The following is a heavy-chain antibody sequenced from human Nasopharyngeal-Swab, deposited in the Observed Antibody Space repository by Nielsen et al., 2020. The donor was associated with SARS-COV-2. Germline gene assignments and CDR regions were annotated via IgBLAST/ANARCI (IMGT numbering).Heavy chain of an antibody. Sequence: WVRQAPGQGLEGMGIINPSGGSTSYAQKFQGRVTMTRDTSTSTVYMELSSLRSEDTAVYYCARDRVAAAGTGSDYYYYYYMDVWGKGTTATVSS. CDR3: ARDRVAAAGTGSDYYYYYYMDV. D-gene: IGHD6-13*01. CDR2: INPSGGST. V-gene: IGHV1-46*01. J-gene: IGHJ6*03.